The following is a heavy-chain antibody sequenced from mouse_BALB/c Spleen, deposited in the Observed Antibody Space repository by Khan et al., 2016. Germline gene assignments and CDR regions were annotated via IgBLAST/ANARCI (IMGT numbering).Heavy chain of an antibody. D-gene: IGHD2-4*01. V-gene: IGHV14-3*02. CDR3: ARSPYDYDVGFAY. CDR2: IDPGNGNT. CDR1: GFNIKDTY. J-gene: IGHJ3*01. Sequence: VQLKQSGAELVKPGASVKLSCTASGFNIKDTYMHWVKQRPEQGLEWIGRIDPGNGNTKYDPKFQGKATITADTSSNTAYLQLSSLTSEDTAVYYCARSPYDYDVGFAYWGQGTLVTVSA.